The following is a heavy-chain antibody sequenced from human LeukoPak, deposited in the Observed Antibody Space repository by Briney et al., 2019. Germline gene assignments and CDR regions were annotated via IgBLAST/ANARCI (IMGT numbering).Heavy chain of an antibody. D-gene: IGHD1-7*01. CDR3: AREEGLTGTSKPGDY. J-gene: IGHJ4*02. CDR2: IIPIFGTA. CDR1: GGTFSSYA. V-gene: IGHV1-69*13. Sequence: SVKVSCKASGGTFSSYAISWVRQAPGQGLEWMGGIIPIFGTANYAQKFQGRVTITADESTSTAYMELSSLRPEDTAVYYCAREEGLTGTSKPGDYWGQGTLVTVSS.